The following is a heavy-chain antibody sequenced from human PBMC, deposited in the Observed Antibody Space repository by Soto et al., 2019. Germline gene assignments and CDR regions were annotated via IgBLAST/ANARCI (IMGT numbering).Heavy chain of an antibody. CDR3: ARNRADSIVGTTDPDAFDI. CDR1: GYSISSSNW. CDR2: IHYSGSD. Sequence: SETLSLTCAVSGYSISSSNWWGWIRQPPGKGLEWIGYIHYSGSDYYNPSLKSRVTMSVDTSKNQFSLKLTSVTAVDTAVYCCARNRADSIVGTTDPDAFDIWGQGTMVTVSS. J-gene: IGHJ3*02. V-gene: IGHV4-28*01. D-gene: IGHD1-26*01.